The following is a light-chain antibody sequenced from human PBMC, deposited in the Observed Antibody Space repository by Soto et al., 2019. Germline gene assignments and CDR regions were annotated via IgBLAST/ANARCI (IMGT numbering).Light chain of an antibody. CDR2: ATS. CDR3: QKYNSGPLT. CDR1: QGIAPY. J-gene: IGKJ4*01. Sequence: DVQTAQSPSSLSAFVGDRVTITSRASQGIAPYLAWVQQKPGKVPKLLIYATSTLQSGVPSRFSCSGSGTDFTLTINSLQPEDVGTYYCQKYNSGPLTFGGGTKV. V-gene: IGKV1-27*01.